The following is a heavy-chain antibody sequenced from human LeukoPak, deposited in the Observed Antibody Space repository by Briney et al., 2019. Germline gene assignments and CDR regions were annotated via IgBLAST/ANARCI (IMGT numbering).Heavy chain of an antibody. CDR2: IYTSGST. V-gene: IGHV4-61*02. Sequence: SQTLSLTCTVSGGSISSGSYYWSWIRQPAGKGLEWIGRIYTSGSTNYNPSLKSRVTISVDTSKNQFSLKLSSVTAADTAVYYCARVGRDLLKGWFDPWGQGTLVTVSS. CDR3: ARVGRDLLKGWFDP. D-gene: IGHD1-26*01. J-gene: IGHJ5*02. CDR1: GGSISSGSYY.